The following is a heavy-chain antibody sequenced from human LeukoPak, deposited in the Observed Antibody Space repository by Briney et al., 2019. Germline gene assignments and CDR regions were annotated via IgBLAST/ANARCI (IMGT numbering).Heavy chain of an antibody. J-gene: IGHJ4*01. V-gene: IGHV3-74*01. Sequence: GGSLRLTCVASGFNFASNWMHWVRQTPGKGLMWVSRINSGGSGTSYADSVEGRFTISRDNAKNTLYLQMNNLRAEDTAMYYCASSLGPLTEYWGQGTLVTVSS. CDR3: ASSLGPLTEY. CDR1: GFNFASNW. D-gene: IGHD7-27*01. CDR2: INSGGSGT.